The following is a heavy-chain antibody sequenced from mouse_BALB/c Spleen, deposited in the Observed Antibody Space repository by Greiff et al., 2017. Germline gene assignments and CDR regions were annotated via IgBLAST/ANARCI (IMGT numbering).Heavy chain of an antibody. CDR1: GFSLTSYG. D-gene: IGHD1-2*01. CDR2: IWAGGST. CDR3: AREHYYGSYEAMDY. Sequence: QVQLQQSGPGLVAPSQSLSITCTVSGFSLTSYGVHWVRQPPGKGLEWLGVIWAGGSTNYNSALMSRLSISKDNSKSQVFLKMNSLQTDDTAKYYCAREHYYGSYEAMDYWGQGTSVTVSS. V-gene: IGHV2-9*02. J-gene: IGHJ4*01.